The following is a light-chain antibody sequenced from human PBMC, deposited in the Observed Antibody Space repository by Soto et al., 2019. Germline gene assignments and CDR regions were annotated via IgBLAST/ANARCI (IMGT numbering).Light chain of an antibody. CDR3: QQTSRTPKT. CDR1: QSISSY. V-gene: IGKV1-39*01. Sequence: DMQMTQSPSSLSASVGDRVTITCRASQSISSYLNWYQQKPGKAPKLLIYAASSLQSGVPSRFSGSGSGTDFTLTISSLQPEDFATYYCQQTSRTPKTFGQGTKVDIK. CDR2: AAS. J-gene: IGKJ1*01.